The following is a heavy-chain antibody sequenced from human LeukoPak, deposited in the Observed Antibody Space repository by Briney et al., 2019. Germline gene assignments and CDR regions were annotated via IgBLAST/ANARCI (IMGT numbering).Heavy chain of an antibody. CDR1: GFTFSSYA. Sequence: GGSLRLSCAASGFTFSSYAMTWVRQAPGKGLEWVSSISSSSSYIYYADSVKGRFTISRDNAKNSLYLQMNSLRAEDTAVYYCARSPSPPYDILTGYYYYGMDVWGQGTTVTVSS. CDR2: ISSSSSYI. V-gene: IGHV3-21*01. CDR3: ARSPSPPYDILTGYYYYGMDV. D-gene: IGHD3-9*01. J-gene: IGHJ6*02.